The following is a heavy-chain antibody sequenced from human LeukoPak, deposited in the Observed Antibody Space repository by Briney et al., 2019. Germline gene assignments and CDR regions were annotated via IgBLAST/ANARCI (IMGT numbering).Heavy chain of an antibody. CDR1: GGTFSSYA. CDR3: ARVDGGPEHLDWLLRN. V-gene: IGHV1-69*01. Sequence: SVKVSCKASGGTFSSYAISWVRQAPGQGLEWMGGIIPIFGTANYAQKFQGRVTITADESTSTAYMELSSLRSEDTAVYYCARVDGGPEHLDWLLRNWGQGTLVTVSS. D-gene: IGHD3-9*01. J-gene: IGHJ4*02. CDR2: IIPIFGTA.